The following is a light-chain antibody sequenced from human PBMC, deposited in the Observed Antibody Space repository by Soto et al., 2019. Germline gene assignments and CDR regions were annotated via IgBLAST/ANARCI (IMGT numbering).Light chain of an antibody. J-gene: IGKJ1*01. CDR2: KAS. CDR1: QTINTW. V-gene: IGKV1-5*03. CDR3: QQYHNYWT. Sequence: DIQMTQSPSTLSASVGDRVTITCRTSQTINTWLAWYQQKPGEAPKLLIYKASSLESGVPSRFSGSGSGTEFTLTISSLQPDDFATYYCQQYHNYWTFGQGTKVDI.